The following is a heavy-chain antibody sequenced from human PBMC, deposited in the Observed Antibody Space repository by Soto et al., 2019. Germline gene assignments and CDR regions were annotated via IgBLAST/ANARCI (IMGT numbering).Heavy chain of an antibody. J-gene: IGHJ4*02. V-gene: IGHV3-20*04. CDR1: GFTFEDHG. Sequence: EVQLVESGGGVGRPGGSLRLSCAASGFTFEDHGLSWVRQAPGKGLEWVAGINWNGGSTVYAASVKGRFTISRDNAKNSLFLEVNSLRVEDTALYFCARVPLLADYFDSWGQGTLVTVSS. CDR3: ARVPLLADYFDS. CDR2: INWNGGST.